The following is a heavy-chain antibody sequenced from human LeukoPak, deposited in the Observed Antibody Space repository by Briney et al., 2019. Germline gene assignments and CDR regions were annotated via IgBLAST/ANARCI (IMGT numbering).Heavy chain of an antibody. J-gene: IGHJ4*02. Sequence: SETLSLTCTVSGGSISSSSYYWGCIRQPPGKGLEWIGSIYYSGSTYYNPSLKSRVTISVDTSKNEFSLKLSSVTAADTAVYYCARHGSTSGWYRSHFDYWGQGTLVTVSS. CDR2: IYYSGST. CDR3: ARHGSTSGWYRSHFDY. V-gene: IGHV4-39*01. D-gene: IGHD6-19*01. CDR1: GGSISSSSYY.